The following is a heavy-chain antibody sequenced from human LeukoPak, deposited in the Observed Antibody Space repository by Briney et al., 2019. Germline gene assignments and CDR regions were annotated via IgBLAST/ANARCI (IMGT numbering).Heavy chain of an antibody. CDR3: ASDRANLHWFDP. V-gene: IGHV1-69*05. CDR2: IIPIFGTA. D-gene: IGHD4/OR15-4a*01. J-gene: IGHJ5*02. CDR1: GGTFSSYA. Sequence: ASVMVSCKASGGTFSSYAISWVRQAPGQGLEWMGRIIPIFGTANYAQKFQGRVTITTDESTSTAYMELSSLRSEDTAVYYCASDRANLHWFDPWGQGTLVTVSS.